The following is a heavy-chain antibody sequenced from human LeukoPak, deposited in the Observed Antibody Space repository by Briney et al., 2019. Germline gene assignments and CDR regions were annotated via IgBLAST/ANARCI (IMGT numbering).Heavy chain of an antibody. J-gene: IGHJ4*02. V-gene: IGHV3-30-3*01. D-gene: IGHD2-2*01. CDR2: ISSDATNK. Sequence: GGSLRLSCAASGFTFSNYAMHRVRQAPGRGLEWVAFISSDATNKFYADSVRGRFTISRDNSRDTLYLYMNSLRAEDSAVYYCARQNEAILVVPTAEDWGQGTLVTVSS. CDR1: GFTFSNYA. CDR3: ARQNEAILVVPTAED.